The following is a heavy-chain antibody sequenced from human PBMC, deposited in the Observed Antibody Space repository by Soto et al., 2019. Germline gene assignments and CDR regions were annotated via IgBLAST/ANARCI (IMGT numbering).Heavy chain of an antibody. Sequence: QVQLVQSGAEVKKPGSSVKVSCKASGGTFSPYTINWVRQAPGQGLEWMGRIIPFHGETNYAQKFQARVTITADKSTSTAYMELSGLRFEGTAMYYCTRDWEITVSTWSFGGFWGRGTLVTVSS. CDR3: TRDWEITVSTWSFGGF. CDR1: GGTFSPYT. D-gene: IGHD3-10*01. J-gene: IGHJ4*02. CDR2: IIPFHGET. V-gene: IGHV1-69*08.